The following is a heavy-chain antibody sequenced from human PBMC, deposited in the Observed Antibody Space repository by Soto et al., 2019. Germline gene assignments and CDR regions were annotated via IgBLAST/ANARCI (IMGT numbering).Heavy chain of an antibody. V-gene: IGHV4-31*03. Sequence: PSETLSLTCTVSGGSISSGGYYWSWIRQHPGKGLEWIGYIYYSGSTYYNPSLKSRVTISVDTSKNQFSLKLSSVTAADTAVYYCAREIPMFSRVGDSKKAYNWFDPWGQGTLVTVSS. CDR2: IYYSGST. J-gene: IGHJ5*02. CDR3: AREIPMFSRVGDSKKAYNWFDP. D-gene: IGHD3-16*01. CDR1: GGSISSGGYY.